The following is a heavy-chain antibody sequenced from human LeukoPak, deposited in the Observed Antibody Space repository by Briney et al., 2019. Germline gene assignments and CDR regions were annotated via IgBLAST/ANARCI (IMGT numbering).Heavy chain of an antibody. J-gene: IGHJ4*02. D-gene: IGHD5-12*01. Sequence: ASVKVSCKASGYTFTGFYIHWVRHAPGQGLEWMGWLNCNSGGTNYAQKFQGRVTMTRDTSISTAYLELNRLTSDDTAIYYCARDWFVDSGDDPFPFDYWGQGTLVSVSS. CDR1: GYTFTGFY. V-gene: IGHV1-2*02. CDR3: ARDWFVDSGDDPFPFDY. CDR2: LNCNSGGT.